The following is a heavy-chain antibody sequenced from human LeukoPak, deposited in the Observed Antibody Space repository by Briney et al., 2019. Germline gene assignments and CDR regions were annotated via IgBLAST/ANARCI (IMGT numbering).Heavy chain of an antibody. V-gene: IGHV3-11*01. CDR2: ISSSGSTI. Sequence: GGSLRLSCAASGFTFSDYYMSWVRQAPGKGLEWVSYISSSGSTIYYADSVKGRFTISRDNAKNSLYLQMNSLRAEDTAVYYCARDPAPGAFDIWGQRTMVTVSS. J-gene: IGHJ3*02. CDR3: ARDPAPGAFDI. CDR1: GFTFSDYY.